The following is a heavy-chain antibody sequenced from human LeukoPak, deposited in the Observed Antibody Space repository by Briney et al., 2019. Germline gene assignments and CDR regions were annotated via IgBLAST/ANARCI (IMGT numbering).Heavy chain of an antibody. J-gene: IGHJ6*02. D-gene: IGHD3-10*01. Sequence: GGSLRLSCAASGFTFSSFAMSWVRQAPGKGLEWVSVIYSGGSTYYADSVKGRFTISRDNSKNTLYLQMNSLRAEDTAVYYCARDEVTPTSYGMDVWGQGTTVTVSS. CDR2: IYSGGST. CDR1: GFTFSSFA. V-gene: IGHV3-66*01. CDR3: ARDEVTPTSYGMDV.